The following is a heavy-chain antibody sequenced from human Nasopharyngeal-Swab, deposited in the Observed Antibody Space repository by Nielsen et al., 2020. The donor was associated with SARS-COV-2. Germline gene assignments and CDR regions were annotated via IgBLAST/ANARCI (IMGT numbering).Heavy chain of an antibody. J-gene: IGHJ1*01. CDR2: ISSSGSYI. CDR3: ARRAVAGEYFQH. Sequence: GGSLRLSCAASGFTFSSYSMNWVRQAPGKGLEWVSSISSSGSYIYYADSVKGRFTISRDNAKNSLYLQMNSLRAEDTAVYYCARRAVAGEYFQHWGQGTLVTVSS. D-gene: IGHD6-19*01. CDR1: GFTFSSYS. V-gene: IGHV3-21*01.